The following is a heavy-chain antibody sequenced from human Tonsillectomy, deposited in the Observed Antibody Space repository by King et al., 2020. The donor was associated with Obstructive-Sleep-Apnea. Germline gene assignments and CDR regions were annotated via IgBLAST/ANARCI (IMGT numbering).Heavy chain of an antibody. CDR1: GGSFSGYF. V-gene: IGHV4-34*01. J-gene: IGHJ4*02. CDR2: ITPSGST. Sequence: VQLQQWGAGLLKPSETLSLTCGVYGGSFSGYFWSWVRQPPGKGLQWIGEITPSGSTNYNPSLKSRVAISIDTSRNQFSLNLNSVTAADTAVYFCATTSGWRDYWGQGTLVTDSS. D-gene: IGHD6-19*01. CDR3: ATTSGWRDY.